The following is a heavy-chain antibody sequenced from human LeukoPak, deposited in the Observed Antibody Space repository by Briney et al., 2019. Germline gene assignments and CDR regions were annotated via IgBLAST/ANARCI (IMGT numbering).Heavy chain of an antibody. CDR2: IYSGGST. CDR3: ARDRGDGYNDY. V-gene: IGHV3-66*01. D-gene: IGHD5-24*01. Sequence: GGSLRLSCAASGFTFSSYGMSWVRQAPGKGLEWVSVIYSGGSTYYADSVKGRFTISRDNSKNTLYLQMNSLRAEDTAVYYCARDRGDGYNDYWGQGTLVTVSS. J-gene: IGHJ4*02. CDR1: GFTFSSYG.